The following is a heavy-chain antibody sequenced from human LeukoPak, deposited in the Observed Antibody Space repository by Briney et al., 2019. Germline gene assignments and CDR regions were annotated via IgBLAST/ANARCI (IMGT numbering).Heavy chain of an antibody. D-gene: IGHD3-10*01. CDR1: GGPISNYY. J-gene: IGHJ5*02. Sequence: PSETLSLTCTVSGGPISNYYWSWIRQPPGKGLEWIGEIYHSGSTNYNPSLKSRVTISVDKSKNQFSLKLSSVTAADTAVYYCARVPNYYGSGSYYNWFDPWGQGTLVTVSS. CDR2: IYHSGST. CDR3: ARVPNYYGSGSYYNWFDP. V-gene: IGHV4-59*12.